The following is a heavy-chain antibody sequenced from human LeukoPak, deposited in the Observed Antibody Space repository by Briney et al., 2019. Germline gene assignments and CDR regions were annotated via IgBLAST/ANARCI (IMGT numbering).Heavy chain of an antibody. CDR2: IYYSGST. D-gene: IGHD3-22*01. Sequence: SETLSLTCTVSGGSISSSSYYWGWIRQPPGKGLEWIGSIYYSGSTNYNPSLKSRVTISVDTSKNQFSLKLSSVTAADTAVYYCARGRSYYDSSGFGGDYWGQGTLVTVSS. V-gene: IGHV4-39*07. CDR3: ARGRSYYDSSGFGGDY. J-gene: IGHJ4*02. CDR1: GGSISSSSYY.